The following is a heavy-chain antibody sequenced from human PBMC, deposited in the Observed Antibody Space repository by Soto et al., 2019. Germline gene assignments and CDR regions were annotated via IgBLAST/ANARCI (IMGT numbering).Heavy chain of an antibody. J-gene: IGHJ3*02. Sequence: GGSLRLSCAASGFTFSNAWMSWVRQAPGKGLEWVGRIKSKTDGGTTDYAAPVKGRFTISRDDSKNTLYLQMNSLKTEDTAVYYCTTTPVTGTPDAFDIWGQGTMVTVSS. V-gene: IGHV3-15*01. CDR2: IKSKTDGGTT. CDR3: TTTPVTGTPDAFDI. D-gene: IGHD1-20*01. CDR1: GFTFSNAW.